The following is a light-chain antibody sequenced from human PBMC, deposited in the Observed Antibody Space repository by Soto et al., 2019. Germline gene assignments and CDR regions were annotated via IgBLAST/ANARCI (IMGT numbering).Light chain of an antibody. CDR1: QSVSSY. Sequence: EIVLTQSPATLSLSPGERATLSCRASQSVSSYLAWYQQKPGQAPRLLIYDASNRATGIPARFSGSGSGTAFTLTISSLEPEEFAVYYCQQPYTFGQGTKLEIK. J-gene: IGKJ2*01. CDR2: DAS. CDR3: QQPYT. V-gene: IGKV3-11*01.